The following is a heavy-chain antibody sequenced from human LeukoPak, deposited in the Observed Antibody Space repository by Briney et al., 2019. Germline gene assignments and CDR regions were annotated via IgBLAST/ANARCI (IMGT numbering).Heavy chain of an antibody. CDR3: ARASSSGWYTNWFDP. V-gene: IGHV3-21*01. CDR1: GFTFSSYS. J-gene: IGHJ5*02. CDR2: ISSSSNYI. Sequence: GGSLRLSCAASGFTFSSYSMNWVRQAPGKGLEGVSSISSSSNYIYYADSVKGRFTISRDNAKNSLYLQMNSLRAEDTAVYYCARASSSGWYTNWFDPWGQGTLVTVSS. D-gene: IGHD6-19*01.